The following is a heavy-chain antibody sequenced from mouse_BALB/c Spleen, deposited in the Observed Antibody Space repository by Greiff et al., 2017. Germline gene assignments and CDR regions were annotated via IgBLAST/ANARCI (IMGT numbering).Heavy chain of an antibody. CDR2: IWGDGST. CDR1: GFSLTGYG. J-gene: IGHJ1*01. D-gene: IGHD1-2*01. CDR3: ARDRDGTTAFWYFDV. Sequence: QVQLKQSGPGLVAPSQSLSITCTVSGFSLTGYGVNWVRQPPGKGLEWLGMIWGDGSTDYNSALKSRLSISKDNSKSQVFLKMNSLQTDDTARYYCARDRDGTTAFWYFDVWGAGTTVTVSS. V-gene: IGHV2-6-7*01.